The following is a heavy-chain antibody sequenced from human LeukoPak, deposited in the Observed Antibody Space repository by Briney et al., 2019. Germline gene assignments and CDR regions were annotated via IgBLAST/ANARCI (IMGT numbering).Heavy chain of an antibody. J-gene: IGHJ4*02. CDR1: GFTFSSYW. CDR3: AKDLYSSGWYYFDY. V-gene: IGHV3-7*01. CDR2: IKKDGSEK. D-gene: IGHD6-19*01. Sequence: GGSLRLSCAASGFTFSSYWMSWVRQAPGKGLEWVANIKKDGSEKYYVDSVKGRFTISRDNAKTSVYLQMNSLRAEDTAVYYCAKDLYSSGWYYFDYWGQGTLVTVSS.